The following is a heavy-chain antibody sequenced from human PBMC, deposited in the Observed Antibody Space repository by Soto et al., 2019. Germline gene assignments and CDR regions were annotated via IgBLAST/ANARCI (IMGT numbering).Heavy chain of an antibody. Sequence: GGSLRLSCAASGFTFSSYAMHWVRQAPGKGLEWVAVISYDGSNKYYVDSVKGRFTISRDNSKNTLYVQMNSLRGEDTAVYYCVREVSDWSSHGSFDFWGRGTMVTV. CDR3: VREVSDWSSHGSFDF. CDR2: ISYDGSNK. V-gene: IGHV3-30-3*01. J-gene: IGHJ3*01. D-gene: IGHD2-21*02. CDR1: GFTFSSYA.